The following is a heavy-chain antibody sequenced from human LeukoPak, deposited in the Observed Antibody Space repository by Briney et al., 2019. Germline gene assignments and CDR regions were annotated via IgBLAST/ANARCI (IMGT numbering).Heavy chain of an antibody. Sequence: GGSLRLSCAASGFTFSSYAMSWVRQAPGKGLEWVSSISSSSYIYYADSVKGRFTISRDNAKNSLYLQMNSLRAEDTAVYYCARDHGGEYWGQGTLVTVSS. J-gene: IGHJ4*02. CDR2: ISSSSYI. D-gene: IGHD3-10*01. CDR3: ARDHGGEY. CDR1: GFTFSSYA. V-gene: IGHV3-21*01.